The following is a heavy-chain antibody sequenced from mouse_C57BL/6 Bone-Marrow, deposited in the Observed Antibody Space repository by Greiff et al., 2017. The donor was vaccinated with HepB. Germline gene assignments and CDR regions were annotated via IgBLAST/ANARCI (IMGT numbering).Heavy chain of an antibody. V-gene: IGHV1-15*01. J-gene: IGHJ3*01. CDR2: IDPETGGT. Sequence: QVQLKQSGAELVRPGASVTLSCKASGYTFTDYEMHWVKQTPVHGLEWIGAIDPETGGTAYNQKFKGKAILTADKSSSTAYMELRSLTSEDSAVYYCTRNYGSSIAYWGQGTLVTVSA. D-gene: IGHD1-1*01. CDR3: TRNYGSSIAY. CDR1: GYTFTDYE.